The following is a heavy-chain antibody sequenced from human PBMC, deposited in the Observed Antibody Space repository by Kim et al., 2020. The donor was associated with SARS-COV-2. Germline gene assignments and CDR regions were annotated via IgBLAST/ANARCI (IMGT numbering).Heavy chain of an antibody. CDR2: ISYDGSNK. D-gene: IGHD3-22*01. Sequence: GSLRLSCAASGFTFSSYAMHWVRQAPGKGLEWVAVISYDGSNKYYADSVKGRFTISRDNSKNTLYLQMNSLRAEDTAVYYCARDGDSSGYYLYYFDYWGQGTLVTVSS. CDR3: ARDGDSSGYYLYYFDY. CDR1: GFTFSSYA. V-gene: IGHV3-30*04. J-gene: IGHJ4*02.